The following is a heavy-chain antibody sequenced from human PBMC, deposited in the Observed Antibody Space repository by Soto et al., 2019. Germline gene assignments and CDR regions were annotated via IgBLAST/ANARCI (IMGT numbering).Heavy chain of an antibody. V-gene: IGHV1-18*01. CDR1: GYTFTSYG. CDR2: ISAYNGNT. D-gene: IGHD3-22*01. CDR3: ARNSYYYDSSGPQLIDY. J-gene: IGHJ4*02. Sequence: ASVKVSCKASGYTFTSYGISWVRQAPGQGLEWMGWISAYNGNTNYAQKLQGRVTMTTDTSTSTAYMELRSLRSDDTAVYYCARNSYYYDSSGPQLIDYWGQGTLVTVSS.